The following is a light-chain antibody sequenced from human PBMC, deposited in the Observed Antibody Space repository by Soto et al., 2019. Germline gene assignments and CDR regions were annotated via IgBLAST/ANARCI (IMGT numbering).Light chain of an antibody. CDR3: QQYDSLSIT. CDR2: DAS. J-gene: IGKJ5*01. V-gene: IGKV1-33*01. Sequence: DIQMTQSPSSLSASVGDRVTITCQASQDISNYLNWYQQKPGKAPKLLIYDASNLETGVPSRFSGSGSGTDFSFTITSLQPEDFATYYCQQYDSLSITLGQGTRLEIK. CDR1: QDISNY.